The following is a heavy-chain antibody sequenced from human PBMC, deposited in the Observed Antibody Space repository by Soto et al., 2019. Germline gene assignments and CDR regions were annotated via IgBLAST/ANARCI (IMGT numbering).Heavy chain of an antibody. V-gene: IGHV1-3*01. D-gene: IGHD6-6*01. CDR2: INAGNGNT. Sequence: QVQLVQSEAEVKKPGASVKVSCRASGYTFNSYAMHWVHQAPGQRLEWMGWINAGNGNTKYSQRFQDRVTITRDTSATTIYMELSSLRSEDTAVYYCAREYSSSSGRVFDFWGQGTLVTVSS. CDR3: AREYSSSSGRVFDF. J-gene: IGHJ4*02. CDR1: GYTFNSYA.